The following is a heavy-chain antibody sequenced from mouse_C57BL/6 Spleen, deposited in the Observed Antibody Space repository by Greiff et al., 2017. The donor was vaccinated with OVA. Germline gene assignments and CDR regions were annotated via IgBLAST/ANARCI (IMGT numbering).Heavy chain of an antibody. CDR1: GYTFTSYW. Sequence: QVQLKQPGAELVKPGASVKLSCKASGYTFTSYWMHWVKQRPGQGLEWIGMIHPNSGSTNYNEKFKSKATLTVDKSSSTAYMQLSSLTSEDSAVYYCARWNYYGSRDYWGQGTTLTVSS. CDR3: ARWNYYGSRDY. J-gene: IGHJ2*01. CDR2: IHPNSGST. D-gene: IGHD1-1*01. V-gene: IGHV1-64*01.